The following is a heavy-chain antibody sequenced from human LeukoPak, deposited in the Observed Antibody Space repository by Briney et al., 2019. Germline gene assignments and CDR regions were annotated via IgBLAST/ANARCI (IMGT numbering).Heavy chain of an antibody. CDR2: INPNSGGT. J-gene: IGHJ5*02. V-gene: IGHV1-2*02. D-gene: IGHD2-15*01. CDR1: GYTFTGYY. Sequence: GASVKVSCKASGYTFTGYYMHWVRQAPGQGLEWMGWINPNSGGTNYAQKFQGRVTMTRDTSISTAYMELRRLRSDDTAVYYCARVKIVAYCSGGTCQARGDKNWFDPWGQGTLVTVSS. CDR3: ARVKIVAYCSGGTCQARGDKNWFDP.